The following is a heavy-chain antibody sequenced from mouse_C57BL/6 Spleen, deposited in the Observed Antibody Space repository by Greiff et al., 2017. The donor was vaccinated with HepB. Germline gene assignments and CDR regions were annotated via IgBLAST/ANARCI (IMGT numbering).Heavy chain of an antibody. D-gene: IGHD2-2*01. CDR1: GFTFSDYY. Sequence: EVKVVESEGGLVQPGSSMKLSCTASGFTFSDYYMAWVRQVPEKGLEWVANINYDGSSTYYLDSLKSRFIISRDNAKNILYLQMSSLKSEDTATYYCAREGDNGYSFDYWGQGTTLTVSS. CDR2: INYDGSST. CDR3: AREGDNGYSFDY. V-gene: IGHV5-16*01. J-gene: IGHJ2*01.